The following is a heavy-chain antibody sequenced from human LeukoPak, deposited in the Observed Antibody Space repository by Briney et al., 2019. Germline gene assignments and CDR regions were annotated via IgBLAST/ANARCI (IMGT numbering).Heavy chain of an antibody. V-gene: IGHV3-23*01. J-gene: IGHJ4*02. Sequence: ETLSLTCAVYGGSFSGSYWSQVRQPPGKGLEWVSAISGSGGSTYYADSVKGRFTISRDNSKNTLYLQMNSLRAEDTAVYYCAKDRLPYYYDSSGSDYWGQGTLVTVSS. CDR3: AKDRLPYYYDSSGSDY. CDR2: ISGSGGST. CDR1: GGSFSGSY. D-gene: IGHD3-22*01.